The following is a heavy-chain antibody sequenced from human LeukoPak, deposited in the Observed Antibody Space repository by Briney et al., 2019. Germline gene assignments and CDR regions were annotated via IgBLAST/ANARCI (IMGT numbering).Heavy chain of an antibody. D-gene: IGHD3-22*01. J-gene: IGHJ3*02. CDR2: ISAYNRNT. V-gene: IGHV1-18*01. CDR3: ARIETDSNGYSLGAFDI. CDR1: GYTFTSYG. Sequence: ASVKVSCKASGYTFTSYGISWVRQAPGHGLEWMGWISAYNRNTNYAQKLQGRVTMTTDTSTSTAYMELRSLRSDDTAVYYCARIETDSNGYSLGAFDIWGQGTMVTVSS.